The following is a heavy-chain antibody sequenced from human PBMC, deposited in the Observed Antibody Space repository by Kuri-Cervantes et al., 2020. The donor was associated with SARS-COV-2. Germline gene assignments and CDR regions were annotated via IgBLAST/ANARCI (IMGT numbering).Heavy chain of an antibody. J-gene: IGHJ5*02. V-gene: IGHV3-21*01. CDR1: GFTFSSYS. Sequence: GESLKISCAASGFTFSSYSMNWARQAPGKGLEWVSSISSSSSYIYYADSVRGRFTISRDNAKNSLYLQMNSLRAEDTAVYYCARVYSGSYYNWFDPWGQGTLVTVSS. D-gene: IGHD1-26*01. CDR3: ARVYSGSYYNWFDP. CDR2: ISSSSSYI.